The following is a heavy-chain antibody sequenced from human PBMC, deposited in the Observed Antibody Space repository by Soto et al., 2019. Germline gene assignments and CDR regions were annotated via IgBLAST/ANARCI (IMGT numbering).Heavy chain of an antibody. J-gene: IGHJ5*02. D-gene: IGHD3-22*01. Sequence: NPSETLSLTCTVSGGSISSGDYYWSWIRQPPGKGLEWIGYIYYSGSTYYNPSLKSRVTISVDTSKNQFSLKLSSVTAADTAVYYCARANKYYYDSSEPWGQGTLVTVSS. CDR2: IYYSGST. CDR3: ARANKYYYDSSEP. V-gene: IGHV4-30-4*01. CDR1: GGSISSGDYY.